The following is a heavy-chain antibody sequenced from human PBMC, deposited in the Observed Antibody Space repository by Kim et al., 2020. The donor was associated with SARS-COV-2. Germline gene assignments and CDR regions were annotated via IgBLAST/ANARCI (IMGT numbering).Heavy chain of an antibody. CDR1: GFNFNKFG. Sequence: GGSLRLSCAASGFNFNKFGMHWVRQAPGKGLERVALISYEGSKKYYADSLKGRFTISRDSSKNTLYLQMDSLRPEDTAVYSCTKDKTCIMITFGGESGGMRGWGQGTRVTVSS. D-gene: IGHD3-16*01. CDR2: ISYEGSKK. J-gene: IGHJ6*02. V-gene: IGHV3-30*18. CDR3: TKDKTCIMITFGGESGGMRG.